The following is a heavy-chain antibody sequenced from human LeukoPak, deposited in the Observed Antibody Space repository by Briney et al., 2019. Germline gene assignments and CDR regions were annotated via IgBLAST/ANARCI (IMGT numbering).Heavy chain of an antibody. V-gene: IGHV3-7*03. Sequence: GGSLRLSCAASGFSFSSYWVSWVRQAPGKGLEWVAHVKQDENEKYYVESVKGRFTISRDNAKNSLYLQMNSLRVEDMALYYCARGGQWGSFDSWGQGTLVTVSS. CDR3: ARGGQWGSFDS. D-gene: IGHD3-16*01. CDR2: VKQDENEK. CDR1: GFSFSSYW. J-gene: IGHJ4*02.